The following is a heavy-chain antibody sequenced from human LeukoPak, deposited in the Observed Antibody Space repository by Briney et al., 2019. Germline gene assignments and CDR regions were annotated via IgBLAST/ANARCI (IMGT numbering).Heavy chain of an antibody. D-gene: IGHD4-17*01. Sequence: GGSLRLSCAASGFTFSSYWMSWVRQAPGKGLEWVSSISSSSGYIYYADSVKGRFTISRDNTKNSLYLQMNSLRAEDTAVYYCATHDYGDTLDAFDIWGQGTMVTVSS. CDR2: ISSSSGYI. J-gene: IGHJ3*02. V-gene: IGHV3-21*01. CDR1: GFTFSSYW. CDR3: ATHDYGDTLDAFDI.